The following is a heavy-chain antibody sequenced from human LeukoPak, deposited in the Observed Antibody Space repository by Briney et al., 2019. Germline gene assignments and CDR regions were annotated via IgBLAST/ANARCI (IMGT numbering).Heavy chain of an antibody. CDR1: GGSISSSSFS. D-gene: IGHD5-24*01. CDR3: AGGRRDAYNYNY. CDR2: IYYPGST. Sequence: SETLSLTCTVSGGSISSSSFSWGWIRQPPGKGLEWIGIIYYPGSTYYNPSLKSRVTVSVDTSKNQFSLKLSSVTAADTAVYYCAGGRRDAYNYNYWGQGTLVTVSS. V-gene: IGHV4-39*07. J-gene: IGHJ4*02.